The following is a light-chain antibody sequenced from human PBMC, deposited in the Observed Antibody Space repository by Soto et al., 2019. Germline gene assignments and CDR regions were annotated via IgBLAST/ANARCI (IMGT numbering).Light chain of an antibody. V-gene: IGLV2-14*01. CDR2: EVI. CDR1: SSDVCGYDY. J-gene: IGLJ2*01. Sequence: QPVLSQSASVSGSPGQSITIPCTGTSSDVCGYDYVSWYQQHPGKVPKLIIYEVIKRPSGVSHRCSGYKSGNTASLTISGLQTEDEADYCCSSYTTSSALVFGGGTKVTV. CDR3: SSYTTSSALV.